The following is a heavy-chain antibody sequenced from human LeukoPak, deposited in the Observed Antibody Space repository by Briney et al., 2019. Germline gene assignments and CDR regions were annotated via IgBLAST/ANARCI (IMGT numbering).Heavy chain of an antibody. V-gene: IGHV3-21*01. CDR1: GFTFSSYS. CDR2: ISSSSTYI. Sequence: GGSLRLSCAASGFTFSSYSMNWVRQAPGKGLEWVSFISSSSTYIYYADSVRGRFTISRDNAKNSLYLQMNSLRAEDTAVCFCGRVFGDRGSYRRHDVFDIGAQGTMVPVAS. CDR3: GRVFGDRGSYRRHDVFDI. J-gene: IGHJ3*02. D-gene: IGHD1-26*01.